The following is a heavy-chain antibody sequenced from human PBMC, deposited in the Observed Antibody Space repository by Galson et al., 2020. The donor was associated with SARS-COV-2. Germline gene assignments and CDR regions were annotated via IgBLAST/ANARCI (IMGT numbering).Heavy chain of an antibody. CDR1: GYSINSGYY. J-gene: IGHJ5*02. V-gene: IGHV4-38-2*02. Sequence: SQTLSLTCSVSGYSINSGYYWGWIRQPPGKGLEWIASFSQSGYTFYNPSLKSRVTMSADTSKNQFSLNLSSVTDTDTAVYYCARGSTTATPGTYHWFAPWGQGTLVTVPS. CDR2: FSQSGYT. D-gene: IGHD4-17*01. CDR3: ARGSTTATPGTYHWFAP.